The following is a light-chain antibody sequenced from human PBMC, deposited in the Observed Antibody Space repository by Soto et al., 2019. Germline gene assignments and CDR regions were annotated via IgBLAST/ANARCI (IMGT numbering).Light chain of an antibody. CDR2: AAS. V-gene: IGKV1D-12*01. Sequence: DIQMTQSPSSVSASVGDRVTITCRASQAISTWLAWYQQKPGKAPKLLIYAASNLQTGVPSRFSGSGSGTDFALTISSLQPEDFATYYCQQANSFPRTFGQGTKVEIK. CDR3: QQANSFPRT. J-gene: IGKJ1*01. CDR1: QAISTW.